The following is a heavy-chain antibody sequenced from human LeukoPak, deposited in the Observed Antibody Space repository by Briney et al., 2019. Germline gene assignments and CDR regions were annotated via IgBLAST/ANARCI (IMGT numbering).Heavy chain of an antibody. CDR2: VDPEDGET. V-gene: IGHV1-69-2*01. CDR1: GYTFNDYY. Sequence: GATVKISCKASGYTFNDYYIHWVQQAPGKGLEWMGRVDPEDGETLYVEKFQGRVTITADESTSTAYMELSSLRSEDTAVYYCARAYGVVVPAALVFDPWGQGTLVTVSS. D-gene: IGHD2-2*01. J-gene: IGHJ5*02. CDR3: ARAYGVVVPAALVFDP.